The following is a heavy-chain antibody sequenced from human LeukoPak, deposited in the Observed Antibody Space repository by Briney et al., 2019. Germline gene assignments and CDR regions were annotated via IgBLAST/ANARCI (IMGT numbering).Heavy chain of an antibody. CDR2: IDARSGIT. Sequence: GGSLRLSCAASGFTFRIFGLNWVRQAPGKGPEWISYIDARSGITYYADSVQGRFTISRDDARESVFLQMDGLRVDDTAVYYCARTYDFGRGPPGDAFDNWGPGTWVIVSS. J-gene: IGHJ3*02. CDR1: GFTFRIFG. V-gene: IGHV3-48*04. CDR3: ARTYDFGRGPPGDAFDN. D-gene: IGHD3-3*01.